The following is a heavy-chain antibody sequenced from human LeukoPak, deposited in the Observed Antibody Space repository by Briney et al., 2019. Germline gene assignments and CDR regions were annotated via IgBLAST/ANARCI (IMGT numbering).Heavy chain of an antibody. CDR3: AKDDYGGTEGILDAFDI. V-gene: IGHV3-23*01. CDR2: ISGSGGST. Sequence: GGSLRLSCAASGFTFSSYAMSWVRQAPGKGLEWVSAISGSGGSTYYADSVKGRFTISRDNSKNTLYLQMNSLRAEDTAVYYCAKDDYGGTEGILDAFDIWGQGTMVTVSS. J-gene: IGHJ3*02. CDR1: GFTFSSYA. D-gene: IGHD4-23*01.